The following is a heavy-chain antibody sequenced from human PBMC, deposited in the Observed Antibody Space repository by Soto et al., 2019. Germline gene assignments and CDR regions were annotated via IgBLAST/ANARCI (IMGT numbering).Heavy chain of an antibody. D-gene: IGHD3-22*01. CDR2: IYYSGGT. J-gene: IGHJ4*02. CDR3: ARTGDSSGYYYEY. V-gene: IGHV4-30-4*01. Sequence: SETLSLTCTVSGGSIISGDYYWIWMGQPPWKGLEWIGYIYYSGGTYYNPSLKSRVTISVDTSKNQFSLKLSSVTAADTAVYYCARTGDSSGYYYEYWGQGTLVTVSS. CDR1: GGSIISGDYY.